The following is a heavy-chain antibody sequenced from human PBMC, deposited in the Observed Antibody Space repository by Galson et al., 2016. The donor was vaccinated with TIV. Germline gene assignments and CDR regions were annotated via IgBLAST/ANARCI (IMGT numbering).Heavy chain of an antibody. CDR2: ISFTGGST. J-gene: IGHJ4*02. CDR3: AKDRVKTVFGAGSFDF. CDR1: GFTFTTYA. D-gene: IGHD3-3*01. Sequence: SLRLSCAASGFTFTTYAMNWVRQAPGKGLEWVSSISFTGGSTYYADSVKGRFTVPRDNSKNTVYLQMNRLRTDDTATYFCAKDRVKTVFGAGSFDFWGQGTRLTVSS. V-gene: IGHV3-23*01.